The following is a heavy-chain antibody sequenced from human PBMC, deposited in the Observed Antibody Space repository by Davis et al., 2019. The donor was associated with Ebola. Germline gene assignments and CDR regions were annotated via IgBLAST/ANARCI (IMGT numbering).Heavy chain of an antibody. CDR1: GFTFSGSA. V-gene: IGHV3-73*01. CDR2: IRSKANSYAT. J-gene: IGHJ5*02. D-gene: IGHD3-10*01. Sequence: GESLKISCAASGFTFSGSAMHWVRQASGKGLEWVGRIRSKANSYATAYAASVKGRFTISRDDSKNTAYLQMNSLRAEDTAVYYCARGGSGFDPWGQGTLVTVSS. CDR3: ARGGSGFDP.